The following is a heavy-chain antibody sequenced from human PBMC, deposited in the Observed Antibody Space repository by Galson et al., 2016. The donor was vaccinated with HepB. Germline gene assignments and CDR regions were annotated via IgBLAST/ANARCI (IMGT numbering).Heavy chain of an antibody. CDR3: AREAGIDGTPWGFHP. V-gene: IGHV3-7*01. D-gene: IGHD1-1*01. CDR1: GFIASNHW. Sequence: SLRLSCAASGFIASNHWMNWVRQAPGKGLEWVASLKWDGSEKYCVGCVTGRFTISRDNSENTLYLQMSSLRAEDTAVYYCAREAGIDGTPWGFHPWGQGTLVTVSS. J-gene: IGHJ5*02. CDR2: LKWDGSEK.